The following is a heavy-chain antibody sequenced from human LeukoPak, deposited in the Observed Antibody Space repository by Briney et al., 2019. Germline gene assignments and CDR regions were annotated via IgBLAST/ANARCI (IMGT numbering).Heavy chain of an antibody. V-gene: IGHV3-74*01. D-gene: IGHD1-26*01. Sequence: GGSLRLSCSASGFTFSSYWIHWVRHAPGKGLVWVSTLNSAGSITPYADSVKGRFTICRDNAKNTLYLQMNSLRAEDTAVYYCARGGTYSWDGLDIWGQGTMVTVSS. J-gene: IGHJ3*02. CDR3: ARGGTYSWDGLDI. CDR2: LNSAGSIT. CDR1: GFTFSSYW.